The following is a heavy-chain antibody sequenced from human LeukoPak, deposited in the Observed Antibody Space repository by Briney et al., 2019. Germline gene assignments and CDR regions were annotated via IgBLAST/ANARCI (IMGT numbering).Heavy chain of an antibody. V-gene: IGHV3-23*01. J-gene: IGHJ6*02. CDR2: ISGSGGSS. D-gene: IGHD6-19*01. Sequence: GGSLRLSCAASGFTFTSYDMSWVRQAPGKGLEWVSAISGSGGSSYYADSVKGRFTISRDNSKNTLYLQMNSLRAEDTAVYYCAKPAVAGPERGGDYYYYYGMDVWGQGTTVTVSS. CDR3: AKPAVAGPERGGDYYYYYGMDV. CDR1: GFTFTSYD.